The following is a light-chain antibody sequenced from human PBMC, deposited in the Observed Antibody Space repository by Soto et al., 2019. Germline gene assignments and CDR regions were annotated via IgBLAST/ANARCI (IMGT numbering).Light chain of an antibody. CDR2: EVS. J-gene: IGLJ1*01. CDR1: SSDVGGYKY. Sequence: QSVLTQPASVSGSPGQSITIACTGTSSDVGGYKYVSWYQHHPGKAPKLMIYEVSNRPSGVSNRFSGSKSGNTASLTISGPQAEDEADYYCSSYSSSILVFGTGTKVTVL. CDR3: SSYSSSILV. V-gene: IGLV2-14*01.